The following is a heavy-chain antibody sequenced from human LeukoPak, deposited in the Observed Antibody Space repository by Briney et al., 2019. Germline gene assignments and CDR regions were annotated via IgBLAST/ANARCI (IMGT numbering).Heavy chain of an antibody. J-gene: IGHJ4*02. D-gene: IGHD1-26*01. V-gene: IGHV3-30*04. CDR2: ISYDGSNK. CDR3: ARDRSVGPRDFDY. Sequence: GGSLRLACAASGFTFSIYAIHWVRQAPGKGLEWVAVISYDGSNKYYADSVKGRFTISRDNSKNTLCLQMNSLRTEDTAVYYCARDRSVGPRDFDYWGQGTLVTVSS. CDR1: GFTFSIYA.